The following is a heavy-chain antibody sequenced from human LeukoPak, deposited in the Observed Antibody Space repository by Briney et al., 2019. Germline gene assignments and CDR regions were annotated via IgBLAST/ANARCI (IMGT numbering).Heavy chain of an antibody. CDR1: GFTFSSYG. Sequence: GGSLRLSCAASGFTFSSYGMHWVRQAPGKGLEWVAFIRYDGSNKYYADSVKGRFTISRDNSKNTLYLQMNSLRAEDTAVYYCAKGFRWELLKPAGDAFDIWGQGTMVTVSS. CDR2: IRYDGSNK. CDR3: AKGFRWELLKPAGDAFDI. D-gene: IGHD1-26*01. J-gene: IGHJ3*02. V-gene: IGHV3-30*02.